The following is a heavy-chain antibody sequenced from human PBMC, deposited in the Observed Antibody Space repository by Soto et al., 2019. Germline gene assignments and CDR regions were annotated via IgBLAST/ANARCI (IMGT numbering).Heavy chain of an antibody. J-gene: IGHJ5*02. CDR2: VTGSGSQI. CDR1: GFTISTYA. CDR3: AKDAVYRDGLWLMDS. Sequence: PGGSLRLSCAASGFTISTYAMTWVRQAPRKGLECVSGVTGSGSQIYHADSVKGRFTIPKDNSKNTLYLQMSSLREEDTALYYCAKDAVYRDGLWLMDSWGQGTLVTVSS. V-gene: IGHV3-23*01. D-gene: IGHD2-21*01.